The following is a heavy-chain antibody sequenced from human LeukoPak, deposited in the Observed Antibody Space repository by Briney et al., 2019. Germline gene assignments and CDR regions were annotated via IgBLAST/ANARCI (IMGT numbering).Heavy chain of an antibody. CDR1: GYTFTSYD. Sequence: GASVKVSCKASGYTFTSYDINWVRQATGQGLEWMGWMNPNSGNTGYAQKFQGRVTITRNTSISTAYMELSSLRSEDTAVYYCARGPQAAARRGRGWFDPWGQGTLLTVSS. J-gene: IGHJ5*02. D-gene: IGHD6-6*01. CDR2: MNPNSGNT. CDR3: ARGPQAAARRGRGWFDP. V-gene: IGHV1-8*03.